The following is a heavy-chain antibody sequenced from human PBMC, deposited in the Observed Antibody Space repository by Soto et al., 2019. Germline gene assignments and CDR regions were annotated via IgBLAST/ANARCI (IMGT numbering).Heavy chain of an antibody. Sequence: PSETLSLTCTVSGGSISSGDYYWSWIRQPPGKGLEWIGYIYYSGSTYYNPSLKSRVTISVDTSKNQFSLKLSSVTAADTAVYYCARGYCGGDCYCDYWGQGTLVTVS. D-gene: IGHD2-21*02. CDR3: ARGYCGGDCYCDY. CDR1: GGSISSGDYY. J-gene: IGHJ4*02. V-gene: IGHV4-30-4*01. CDR2: IYYSGST.